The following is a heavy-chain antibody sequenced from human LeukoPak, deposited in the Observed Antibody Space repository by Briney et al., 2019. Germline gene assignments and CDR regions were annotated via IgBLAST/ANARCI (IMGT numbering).Heavy chain of an antibody. Sequence: ASVKVSCKASGYTFTSYYMHWVRQAPGQGLEWMGIINPSGGSTSYAQKFQGRVTMTRDTSTSTVYMELSSLRSEDTAVYYCASLGNGYSYGLDFDYWGQGTLVTVFS. J-gene: IGHJ4*02. V-gene: IGHV1-46*01. CDR1: GYTFTSYY. D-gene: IGHD5-18*01. CDR3: ASLGNGYSYGLDFDY. CDR2: INPSGGST.